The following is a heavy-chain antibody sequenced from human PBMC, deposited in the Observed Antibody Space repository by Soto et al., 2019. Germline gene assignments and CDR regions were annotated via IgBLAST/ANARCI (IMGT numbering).Heavy chain of an antibody. J-gene: IGHJ5*02. D-gene: IGHD3-3*01. CDR1: GYTFTSYG. Sequence: ASVKVSCKASGYTFTSYGISWVRQAPGQGLEWMGWISAYNGNTNYAQKLQGRVTMTTDTSTSTAYMELRSLRSDDTAVYYCARDHQVERFLEWLFENTWFDPWGQGTMVTVSS. CDR2: ISAYNGNT. V-gene: IGHV1-18*01. CDR3: ARDHQVERFLEWLFENTWFDP.